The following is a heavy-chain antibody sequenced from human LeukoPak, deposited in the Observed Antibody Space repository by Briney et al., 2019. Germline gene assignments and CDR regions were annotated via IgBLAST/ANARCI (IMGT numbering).Heavy chain of an antibody. V-gene: IGHV3-23*01. J-gene: IGHJ4*02. Sequence: GGSLSLSRAASRFTLSRFATSWVRQAPGRGLEWVSANSGSGGSTYYADSVKGGLTISRDNSKNTLYLQMNSLRAEDTAVYYGAKDIFGDSWSWYDYWGRGTLVTVSS. CDR3: AKDIFGDSWSWYDY. D-gene: IGHD6-13*01. CDR2: NSGSGGST. CDR1: RFTLSRFA.